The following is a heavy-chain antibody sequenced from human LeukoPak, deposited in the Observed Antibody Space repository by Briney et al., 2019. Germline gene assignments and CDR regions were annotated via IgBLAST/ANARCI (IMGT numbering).Heavy chain of an antibody. V-gene: IGHV3-21*01. Sequence: GRSLRLSCTASGFTFDDYAMHWVRQAPGKGLEWVSSISSSSSYIYYADSVKGRFTISRDNAKNSLYLQMNSLRAEDTAVYYCARVPADYWGQGTLVTVSS. CDR1: GFTFDDYA. J-gene: IGHJ4*02. CDR3: ARVPADY. CDR2: ISSSSSYI.